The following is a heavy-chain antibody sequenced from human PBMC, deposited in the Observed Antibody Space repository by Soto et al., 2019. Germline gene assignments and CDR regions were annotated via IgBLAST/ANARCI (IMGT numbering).Heavy chain of an antibody. Sequence: QVQLVESGGGVVQPGRSLRLSCAASGFTFSSYAMHWVRQAPGKRLEWVAVISYDGSNKYYADSVKGRFTISRDNSKNTLYLQMNSLRAEDTAVYYCARDIGDAEEPLRPRWFDPWGQGTLVTVSS. V-gene: IGHV3-30-3*01. D-gene: IGHD1-1*01. J-gene: IGHJ5*02. CDR1: GFTFSSYA. CDR2: ISYDGSNK. CDR3: ARDIGDAEEPLRPRWFDP.